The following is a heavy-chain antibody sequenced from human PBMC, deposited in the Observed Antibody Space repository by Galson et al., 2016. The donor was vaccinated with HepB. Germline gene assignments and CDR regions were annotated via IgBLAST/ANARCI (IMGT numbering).Heavy chain of an antibody. D-gene: IGHD3-10*01. J-gene: IGHJ4*02. CDR3: ARWFGQYYFDF. Sequence: PALVKPTQTLTLTCTLSGFSLSPSGVGVAWIRQPPGKALEWLALIYWDDDKRYSPSLKSRLTITKDTSKNQVALTMTNMDHVDTGTYYCARWFGQYYFDFWGQGTLVTVSS. CDR2: IYWDDDK. CDR1: GFSLSPSGVG. V-gene: IGHV2-5*02.